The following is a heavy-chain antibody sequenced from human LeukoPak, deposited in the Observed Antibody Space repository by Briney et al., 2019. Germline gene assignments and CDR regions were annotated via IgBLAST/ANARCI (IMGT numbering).Heavy chain of an antibody. Sequence: ASVKVSCKASGYTFTSYYMHWVRQAPGQGLEWMGIINPSGGSTSYAQKFQGRVTMTRDTSTSTVYMELSSLRSEDTAVYYCAAESSYYDILTGQYYYYYYGMDVWGQGTTVTVSS. CDR3: AAESSYYDILTGQYYYYYYGMDV. J-gene: IGHJ6*02. D-gene: IGHD3-9*01. CDR2: INPSGGST. CDR1: GYTFTSYY. V-gene: IGHV1-46*01.